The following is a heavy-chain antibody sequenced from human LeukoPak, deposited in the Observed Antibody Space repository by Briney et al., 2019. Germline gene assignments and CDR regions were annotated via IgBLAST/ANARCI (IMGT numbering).Heavy chain of an antibody. V-gene: IGHV4-59*01. CDR1: GGPISSYY. Sequence: PSETLSLTCTVSGGPISSYYWSWIRQPPGKGLEWIGYIYYSGSTNYNPSLKSRVTISVDTSKNQFSLKLSSVTAADTAVYYCAREGVPIFGVVIDWYFDLRGRGTLVTVSS. CDR3: AREGVPIFGVVIDWYFDL. J-gene: IGHJ2*01. CDR2: IYYSGST. D-gene: IGHD3-3*01.